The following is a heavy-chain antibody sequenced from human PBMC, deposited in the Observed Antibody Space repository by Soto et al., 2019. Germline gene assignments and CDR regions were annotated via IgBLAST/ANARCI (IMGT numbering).Heavy chain of an antibody. V-gene: IGHV3-21*01. J-gene: IGHJ4*02. CDR2: ISSSSSYI. CDR1: GFTFSSYS. CDR3: ARDVPTNYYDSSGSPAFDY. D-gene: IGHD3-22*01. Sequence: GGSLRLSCAASGFTFSSYSMNWVRQAPGKWLEWVSSISSSSSYIYYADSVKVRFTISRENAKNSLYMQMNSLRAEDTAVYYCARDVPTNYYDSSGSPAFDYWGQGTLVTVSS.